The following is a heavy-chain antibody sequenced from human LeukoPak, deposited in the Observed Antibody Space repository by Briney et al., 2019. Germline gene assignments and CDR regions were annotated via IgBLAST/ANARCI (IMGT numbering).Heavy chain of an antibody. D-gene: IGHD6-19*01. V-gene: IGHV3-30*18. J-gene: IGHJ6*02. Sequence: GGSLRLSCAASGFTFSSYGMHWVRQAPGKGLEWVAVISYDGSNKYYANSVTGRFTISRDNSKNTLYLQMNSLRAEDTAVYFCAKASGYSSGRGSDGMDVWGQGTTVTVSS. CDR1: GFTFSSYG. CDR3: AKASGYSSGRGSDGMDV. CDR2: ISYDGSNK.